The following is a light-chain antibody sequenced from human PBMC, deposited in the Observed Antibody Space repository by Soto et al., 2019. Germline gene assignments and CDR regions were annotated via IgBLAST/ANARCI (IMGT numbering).Light chain of an antibody. V-gene: IGKV1-39*01. J-gene: IGKJ2*01. CDR3: QLSLSTPYI. CDR1: QSICTY. Sequence: DIQMTQSPSSLAASVGDRVTITCRASQSICTYLNWYQQKIGKAPKLLIYAASSLQSGVPSRFSGSGSGTDFTLTISSLQPEDFATYFCQLSLSTPYIFGQGTKLEIK. CDR2: AAS.